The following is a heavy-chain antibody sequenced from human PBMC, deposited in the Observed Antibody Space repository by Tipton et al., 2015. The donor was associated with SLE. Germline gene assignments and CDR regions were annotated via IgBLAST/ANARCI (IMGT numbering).Heavy chain of an antibody. V-gene: IGHV1-18*04. Sequence: QVQLVQSGAEVKKPGASVKVSCKASGYTFTSYGISWVRQAPGQGLEWMGWISAYNGNTNYAQKLQGRVTMTTDTSTSTAYMELRSLRSDDTAVYYCARERVDFGDYGVYEDNWFDPWGQGTLVTVSS. CDR2: ISAYNGNT. CDR1: GYTFTSYG. J-gene: IGHJ5*02. CDR3: ARERVDFGDYGVYEDNWFDP. D-gene: IGHD4-17*01.